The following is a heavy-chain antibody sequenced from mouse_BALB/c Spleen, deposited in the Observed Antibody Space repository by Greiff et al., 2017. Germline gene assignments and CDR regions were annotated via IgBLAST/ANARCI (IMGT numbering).Heavy chain of an antibody. J-gene: IGHJ3*01. CDR1: GYTFTSYW. CDR2: IYPGNSDT. CDR3: TGRTITAGVARDGFAY. Sequence: VQLQQSGTVLARPGASVKMSCKASGYTFTSYWMHWVKQRPGQGLEWIGAIYPGNSDTSYNQKFKGKAKLTAVTSTSTAYMELSSLTNEDSAVYYCTGRTITAGVARDGFAYWGQGTLVTVAA. D-gene: IGHD1-1*01. V-gene: IGHV1-5*01.